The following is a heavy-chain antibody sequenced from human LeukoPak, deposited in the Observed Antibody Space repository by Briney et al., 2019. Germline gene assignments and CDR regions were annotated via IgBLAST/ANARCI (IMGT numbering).Heavy chain of an antibody. CDR3: ATDLLLEKIAAAGTCTNY. CDR1: GYTLTELS. J-gene: IGHJ4*02. Sequence: GASVKVSCKVSGYTLTELSMHLVRQAPGKGLEWMGGFDPEDGETIYAQKFQGRVTMTEDTSTDTAYMELSSLRSEDTAVYYCATDLLLEKIAAAGTCTNYWGQGTLVTVSS. D-gene: IGHD6-13*01. V-gene: IGHV1-24*01. CDR2: FDPEDGET.